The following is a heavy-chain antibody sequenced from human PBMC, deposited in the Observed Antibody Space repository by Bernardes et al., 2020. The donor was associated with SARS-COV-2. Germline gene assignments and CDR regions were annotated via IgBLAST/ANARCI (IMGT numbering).Heavy chain of an antibody. V-gene: IGHV3-23*01. D-gene: IGHD6-13*01. Sequence: GGSLRLSCAASGFTFSSYAMSWVRPAPGKGLEWVSAISGSGGSTYYADSVKGRFTISRDNSKNTLYLQMNSLRAEDTAVYYCAKHPGLYSSSWYWFDYWGQGTLVTVSS. CDR3: AKHPGLYSSSWYWFDY. CDR2: ISGSGGST. J-gene: IGHJ4*02. CDR1: GFTFSSYA.